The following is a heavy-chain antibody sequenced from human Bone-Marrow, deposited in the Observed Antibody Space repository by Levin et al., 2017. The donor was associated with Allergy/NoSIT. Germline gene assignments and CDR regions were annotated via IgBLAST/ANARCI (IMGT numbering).Heavy chain of an antibody. CDR1: GFIFSSYP. Sequence: ASVKVSCAASGFIFSSYPMSWVRQAPGKGLEWVSSISTSSGYIYYADSVKGRFTISRDNAKNSLYLQMDSLRAEDTAVYYCARDGIPPSGWPHFDSWGQGTLVTVSS. CDR2: ISTSSGYI. D-gene: IGHD6-19*01. V-gene: IGHV3-21*01. J-gene: IGHJ4*02. CDR3: ARDGIPPSGWPHFDS.